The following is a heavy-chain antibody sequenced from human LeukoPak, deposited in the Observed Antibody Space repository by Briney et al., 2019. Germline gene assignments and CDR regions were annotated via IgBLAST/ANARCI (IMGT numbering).Heavy chain of an antibody. CDR1: GYTFTSYD. V-gene: IGHV1-8*01. D-gene: IGHD5-12*01. CDR2: MNPNSGNT. CDR3: AKVADEIGATFNYGRDV. Sequence: VASVKVSCKASGYTFTSYDINWVRQATGQGLEWMGWMNPNSGNTGYAQKFQGRVTMTRNTSISTAYMELSSLRSEDTAVYYCAKVADEIGATFNYGRDVWAQGPTVTVPS. J-gene: IGHJ6*02.